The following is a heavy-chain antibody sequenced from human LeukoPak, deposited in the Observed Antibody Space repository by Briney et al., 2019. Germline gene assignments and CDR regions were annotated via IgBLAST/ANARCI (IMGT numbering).Heavy chain of an antibody. CDR1: GYTFTSYG. CDR3: ARGRARRVWFGELLSPVNWFDP. Sequence: ASVNVSCKASGYTFTSYGISWVRQAPGQGLEWMGWISAYNGNTNYAQKLQGRVTMTTDTSTSTAYMELRSLRSDDTAVYYCARGRARRVWFGELLSPVNWFDPWGQGTLVTVSS. J-gene: IGHJ5*02. CDR2: ISAYNGNT. D-gene: IGHD3-10*01. V-gene: IGHV1-18*01.